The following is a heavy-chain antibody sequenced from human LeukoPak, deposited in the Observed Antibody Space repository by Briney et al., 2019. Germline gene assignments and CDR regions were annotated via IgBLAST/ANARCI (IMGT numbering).Heavy chain of an antibody. D-gene: IGHD2-8*01. V-gene: IGHV3-23*01. CDR3: ARDPNGDYLGAFDI. J-gene: IGHJ3*02. CDR2: IRGSGVGT. Sequence: GVSLRLSCEASGFIFSNYAMTWVRQAPGKGLEWVSSIRGSGVGTSYADSVKGRFTVSRDNSKNTLYLQMNSLRAEDTAVYYCARDPNGDYLGAFDIWDQGTMVTVSS. CDR1: GFIFSNYA.